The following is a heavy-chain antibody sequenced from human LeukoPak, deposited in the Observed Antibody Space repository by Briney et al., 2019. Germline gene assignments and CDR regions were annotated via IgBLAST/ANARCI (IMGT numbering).Heavy chain of an antibody. D-gene: IGHD6-6*01. Sequence: SETLSLTCTVSGGSISGDTYYWSWVRQPAGKGLEWIGRVSTSGITNYNPSLKSRVTISVDTSKNQFSLKLSSVTAADTAVYYCARDVAARPDYFDYWGQGTLVTVSS. CDR1: GGSISGDTYY. J-gene: IGHJ4*02. V-gene: IGHV4-61*02. CDR3: ARDVAARPDYFDY. CDR2: VSTSGIT.